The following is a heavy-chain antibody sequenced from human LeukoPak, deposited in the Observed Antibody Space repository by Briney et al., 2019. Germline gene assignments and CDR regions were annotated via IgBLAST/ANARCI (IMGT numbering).Heavy chain of an antibody. D-gene: IGHD6-19*01. J-gene: IGHJ4*02. V-gene: IGHV3-23*01. CDR1: GFTFSSHA. CDR2: ISGSGGST. CDR3: AKRGIAVAGRPFDY. Sequence: GGSLRLSCAASGFTFSSHAMSWVRQAPGKGLEWVAAISGSGGSTYYADSVKGRFTISRDNSKNTLYLQMNSLRAEDTAVYYCAKRGIAVAGRPFDYWGQGTLVTVSS.